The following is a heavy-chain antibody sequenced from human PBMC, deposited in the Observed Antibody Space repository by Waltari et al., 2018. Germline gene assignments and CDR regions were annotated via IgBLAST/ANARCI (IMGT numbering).Heavy chain of an antibody. D-gene: IGHD2-2*01. V-gene: IGHV3-64D*06. Sequence: EVQLVESGGGLVQPGGSLRLHCSASGPPFRCDIIHWVRQAPGNGLQFVSTISKDGIATYYADSVKGRFTISRDNSKNTLFLQMNTLRPEDTAVYYCVAPSCNSASCYALDHWGQGSLVTVSP. CDR1: GPPFRCDI. J-gene: IGHJ5*02. CDR3: VAPSCNSASCYALDH. CDR2: ISKDGIAT.